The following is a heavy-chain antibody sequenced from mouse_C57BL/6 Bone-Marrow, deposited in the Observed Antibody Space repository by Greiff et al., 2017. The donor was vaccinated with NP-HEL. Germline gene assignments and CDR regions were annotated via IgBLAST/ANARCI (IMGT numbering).Heavy chain of an antibody. CDR2: IHPNSGST. CDR1: GYTFTSYW. J-gene: IGHJ2*01. CDR3: GRRYGSRRGYFDC. V-gene: IGHV1-64*01. D-gene: IGHD1-1*01. Sequence: VQLQQPGAELVKPGASVKLSCKASGYTFTSYWMHWVKQRPGQGLEWIGMIHPNSGSTNYNEKFKSKATLTVDKSSSTAYMQLSSRTSEESAVYDCGRRYGSRRGYFDCWGQGTTLTVSS.